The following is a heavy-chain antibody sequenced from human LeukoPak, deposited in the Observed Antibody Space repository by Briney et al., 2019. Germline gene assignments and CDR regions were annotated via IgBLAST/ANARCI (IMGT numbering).Heavy chain of an antibody. Sequence: GASVKVSCKASGYTFTSYYMHWVRQAPGQGLEWMGIINPSGGSTSYAQKFQGRVTMTRNTSISTAYMELSSLRSEDTAVYHCARKGVYYGSGSPGTFDYWGQGTLVTVSS. CDR1: GYTFTSYY. CDR2: INPSGGST. J-gene: IGHJ4*02. V-gene: IGHV1-46*01. CDR3: ARKGVYYGSGSPGTFDY. D-gene: IGHD3-10*01.